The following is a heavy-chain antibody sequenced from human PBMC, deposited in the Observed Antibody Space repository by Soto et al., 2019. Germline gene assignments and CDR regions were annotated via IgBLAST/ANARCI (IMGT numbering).Heavy chain of an antibody. CDR1: GDSISSSHHY. J-gene: IGHJ4*02. V-gene: IGHV4-39*01. D-gene: IGHD3-16*01. CDR3: ARLGAWAPLD. CDR2: TYYRGST. Sequence: QLQLQESGPGLVKPSETLSLTCTVSGDSISSSHHYWAWVRQPPGKGLEWIVSTYYRGSTFYSPCLRGRVTTSVDTSTNQLTLKLKSVTAADTAVYFCARLGAWAPLDWGQGTLVTVSS.